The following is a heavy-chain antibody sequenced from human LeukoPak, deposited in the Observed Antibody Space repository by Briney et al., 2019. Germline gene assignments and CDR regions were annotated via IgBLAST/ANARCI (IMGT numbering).Heavy chain of an antibody. D-gene: IGHD3-22*01. CDR3: ARGRVVIVHDAFDI. V-gene: IGHV4-59*08. J-gene: IGHJ3*02. CDR2: IYYSGST. Sequence: SETLSLTCTVSGVSFSSYYMSWVRQPPGKGLEWVGYIYYSGSTNYNPSLKSRVTISVDTSKNQFSLKLSSVTAADTAVYYCARGRVVIVHDAFDIWGQGSMVTVSS. CDR1: GVSFSSYY.